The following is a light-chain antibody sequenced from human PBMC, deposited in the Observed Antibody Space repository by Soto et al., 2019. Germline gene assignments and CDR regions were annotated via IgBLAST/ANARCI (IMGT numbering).Light chain of an antibody. J-gene: IGKJ1*01. CDR1: QSVSSN. CDR3: QQYNNWPRT. CDR2: GAS. Sequence: EIVMTHSPSTLAVSPGSRSNLSCRASQSVSSNLAWYQQKTGKAPRLLIYGASTRATGIPARFSGSGYGTEFTLTISSMKYEDFAVYYCQQYNNWPRTFGQGTKVDIK. V-gene: IGKV3-15*01.